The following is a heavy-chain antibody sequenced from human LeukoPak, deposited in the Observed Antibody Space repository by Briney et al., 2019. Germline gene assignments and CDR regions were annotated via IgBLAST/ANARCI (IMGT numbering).Heavy chain of an antibody. Sequence: ASVKVSCKASGYTFTGYYMHWVRQAPGQGLEWMGWINPNSGGTNYAQKLQGRVTMTTDTSTSTAYMELRSLRSDDTAVYYCARRYCSSTSCYVGFSGYYFDYWGQGTLVTVSS. CDR2: INPNSGGT. D-gene: IGHD2-2*01. CDR3: ARRYCSSTSCYVGFSGYYFDY. J-gene: IGHJ4*02. V-gene: IGHV1-2*02. CDR1: GYTFTGYY.